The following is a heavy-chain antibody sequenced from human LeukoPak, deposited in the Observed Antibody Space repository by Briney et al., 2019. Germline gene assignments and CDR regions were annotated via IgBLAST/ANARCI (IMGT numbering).Heavy chain of an antibody. CDR2: ISSSSSYI. CDR1: GFTFSSYS. Sequence: GGSLRLSCAASGFTFSSYSMNWVRQAPGKGLEWVSSISSSSSYIYYADSVKGRFTISRDNAKNSLYLRMNSLRAEDTAVYYCARDGELLDYYYGMDVWGQGITVTVSS. J-gene: IGHJ6*02. D-gene: IGHD1-7*01. V-gene: IGHV3-21*01. CDR3: ARDGELLDYYYGMDV.